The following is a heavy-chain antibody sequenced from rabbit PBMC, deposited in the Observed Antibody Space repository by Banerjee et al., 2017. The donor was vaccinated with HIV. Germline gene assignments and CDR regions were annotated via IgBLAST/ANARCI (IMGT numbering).Heavy chain of an antibody. J-gene: IGHJ4*01. CDR3: ARDLAGVIGWNFNL. V-gene: IGHV1S40*01. CDR2: IGTGSGTT. D-gene: IGHD4-1*01. CDR1: GFTLSRYY. Sequence: QSLEESGGDLVKPGASLTLTCTASGFTLSRYYICWVRQAPGKGLEWIACIGTGSGTTYYATWAKGRFTISKTSSTTVTLQMTSLTAADTATYFCARDLAGVIGWNFNLWGQGTLVTVS.